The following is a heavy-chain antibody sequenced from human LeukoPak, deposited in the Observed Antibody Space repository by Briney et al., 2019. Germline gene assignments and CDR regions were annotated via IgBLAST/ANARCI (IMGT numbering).Heavy chain of an antibody. V-gene: IGHV1-2*02. CDR3: TRGVGTSLFAD. J-gene: IGHJ4*02. CDR1: GYTFTHNY. D-gene: IGHD2-2*01. Sequence: ASVKVSCKASGYTFTHNYIHWVRQAPGQGLEWMGWINPNSGGTNSAQRFQGRVIMTRDTSISTAYMDLSSLRSDDTAVYYCTRGVGTSLFADWGQGTLVTVSS. CDR2: INPNSGGT.